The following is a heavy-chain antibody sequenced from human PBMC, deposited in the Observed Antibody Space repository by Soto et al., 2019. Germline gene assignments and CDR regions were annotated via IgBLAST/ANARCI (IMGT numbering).Heavy chain of an antibody. J-gene: IGHJ4*02. Sequence: GASVKVSCKASGYTFTSYYMHWVRRAPGQGLEWMGIINPRDGSTFFPQKFQGRVTMTEDTSTDTAYMELSSLGSEDTAVYYCATEGYYGSGTRNFDYWGQGTLVTVSS. CDR1: GYTFTSYY. V-gene: IGHV1-46*01. D-gene: IGHD3-10*01. CDR2: INPRDGST. CDR3: ATEGYYGSGTRNFDY.